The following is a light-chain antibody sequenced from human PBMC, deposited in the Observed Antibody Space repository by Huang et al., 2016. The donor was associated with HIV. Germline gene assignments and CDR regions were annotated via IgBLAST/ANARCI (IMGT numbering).Light chain of an antibody. V-gene: IGKV1D-16*01. J-gene: IGKJ4*01. Sequence: IQMTQSPSALSESVGDRVTITCRAGQDISSWLAWYQHKPGEAPKSLIYAASSLQSGVPSRFSGSGSGTEFTLTISDLQSEDFATYYCQQYSTYPLTFGGGTKVEIQ. CDR3: QQYSTYPLT. CDR1: QDISSW. CDR2: AAS.